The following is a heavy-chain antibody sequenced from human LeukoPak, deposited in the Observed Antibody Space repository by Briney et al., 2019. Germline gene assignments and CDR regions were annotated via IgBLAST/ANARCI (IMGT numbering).Heavy chain of an antibody. V-gene: IGHV3-9*01. CDR2: ISWNSGSI. D-gene: IGHD4-17*01. J-gene: IGHJ4*02. CDR1: GFTFDDYA. CDR3: ARDGIYGDYGTRAPNYFDY. Sequence: GRSLRLSCAASGFTFDDYAMHWVRQAPGKGLEWVSGISWNSGSIAYADSVKGRFTISRDNAKNSLYLQMNSLRAEDTAVYYCARDGIYGDYGTRAPNYFDYWGQGTLVTVSS.